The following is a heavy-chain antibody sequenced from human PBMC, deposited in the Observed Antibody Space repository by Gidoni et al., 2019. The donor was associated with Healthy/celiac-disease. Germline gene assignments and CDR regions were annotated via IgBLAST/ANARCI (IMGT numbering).Heavy chain of an antibody. CDR3: ARADILTGYYNNWFDP. CDR2: IYHSGST. V-gene: IGHV4-38-2*02. CDR1: GYSISSGYS. D-gene: IGHD3-9*01. J-gene: IGHJ5*02. Sequence: QVQLQESGPGLVKPSETLSLTCTVSGYSISSGYSWGWIRQPPGKGLEWIGSIYHSGSTYYNPSLKSRVTISVDTSKNQFSLKLSSVTAADTAVYYCARADILTGYYNNWFDPWGQGTLVTVSS.